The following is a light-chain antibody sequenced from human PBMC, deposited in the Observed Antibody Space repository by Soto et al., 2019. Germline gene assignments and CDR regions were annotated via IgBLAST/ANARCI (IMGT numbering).Light chain of an antibody. V-gene: IGLV1-40*01. CDR1: SSNIGAGYD. J-gene: IGLJ3*02. CDR2: GNS. CDR3: QSYDSSLSGWV. Sequence: QSVLTQPPSVSGAPGQRVTISCTESSSNIGAGYDVHWYQQLPGTAPKLLIYGNSNRPSGVPDRFSGSKSGTSASLAITGLQAEDEADYYCQSYDSSLSGWVIGGGTKSPS.